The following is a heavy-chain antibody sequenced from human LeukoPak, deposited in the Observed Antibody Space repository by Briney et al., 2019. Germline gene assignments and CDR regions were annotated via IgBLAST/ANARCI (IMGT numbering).Heavy chain of an antibody. J-gene: IGHJ4*02. CDR3: ARDSTTNYDFWSGNYHVGFDY. CDR2: INPNSGGT. V-gene: IGHV1-2*06. CDR1: GGTFSSYA. Sequence: ASVKVSCKASGGTFSSYAISWVRQAPGQGLEWMGRINPNSGGTNYAQKFQGRVTMTRDTSISTAYMELSRLRSDDTAVYYCARDSTTNYDFWSGNYHVGFDYWGQGTLVTVSS. D-gene: IGHD3-3*01.